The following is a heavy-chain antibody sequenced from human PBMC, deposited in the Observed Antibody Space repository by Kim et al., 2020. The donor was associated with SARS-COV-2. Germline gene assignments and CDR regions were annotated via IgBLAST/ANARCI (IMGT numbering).Heavy chain of an antibody. CDR3: ARGGDSSSSDYYYYGMDV. CDR2: ISSSSSYI. V-gene: IGHV3-21*01. Sequence: GGSLRLSCAASGFTFSSYSMNWVRQAPGKGLEWVSSISSSSSYIYYADSVKGRFTISRDNAKNSLYLQMNSLRAEDTAVYYCARGGDSSSSDYYYYGMDVWGQGTTVTVSS. J-gene: IGHJ6*02. CDR1: GFTFSSYS. D-gene: IGHD6-6*01.